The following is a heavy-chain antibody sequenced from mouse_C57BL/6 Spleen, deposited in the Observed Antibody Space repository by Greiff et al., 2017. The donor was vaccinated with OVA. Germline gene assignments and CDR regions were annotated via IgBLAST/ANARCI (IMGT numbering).Heavy chain of an antibody. CDR1: GYTFTSYW. D-gene: IGHD1-1*01. V-gene: IGHV1-72*01. J-gene: IGHJ2*01. Sequence: QVQLQQPGAELVKPGASVKLSCKASGYTFTSYWMHWVKQRPGRGLEWIGRIDPNSGGTKYNEKFKSKATLTVDKPSSTDYMQLSHLTSEESAVYDCAIDLYYYGSNKGGDFDYWGQGTTLTVSS. CDR3: AIDLYYYGSNKGGDFDY. CDR2: IDPNSGGT.